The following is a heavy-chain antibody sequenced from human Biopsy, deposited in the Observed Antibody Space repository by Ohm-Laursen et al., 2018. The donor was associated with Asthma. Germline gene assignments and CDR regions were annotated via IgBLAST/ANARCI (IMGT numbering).Heavy chain of an antibody. CDR2: INYSATT. CDR1: GGSIRSGAYF. J-gene: IGHJ5*01. Sequence: TLSLTCTVSGGSIRSGAYFWSWARQHPGKGLEWIGYINYSATTYYNPSLKSRVTIAVETSKNHFSLTLTSVTAADTALYYCARDLAGHCTSASCYGFGSWGQGAQVTVSS. D-gene: IGHD2-2*01. CDR3: ARDLAGHCTSASCYGFGS. V-gene: IGHV4-31*03.